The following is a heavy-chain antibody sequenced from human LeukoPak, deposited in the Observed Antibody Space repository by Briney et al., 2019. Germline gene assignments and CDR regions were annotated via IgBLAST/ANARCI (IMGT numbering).Heavy chain of an antibody. D-gene: IGHD3-16*02. CDR3: ARGQVYDYVWGTYRYSGNWFDS. CDR1: GFTVSSNY. CDR2: IYSGGST. V-gene: IGHV3-53*01. J-gene: IGHJ5*01. Sequence: GGSLKLSCAASGFTVSSNYMSWVRQAPGKGLEWVSVIYSGGSTYYADSVKGRFTISRDNSKNTLYLQMNSLRAEDTAVYYCARGQVYDYVWGTYRYSGNWFDSWGQGTLVTVSS.